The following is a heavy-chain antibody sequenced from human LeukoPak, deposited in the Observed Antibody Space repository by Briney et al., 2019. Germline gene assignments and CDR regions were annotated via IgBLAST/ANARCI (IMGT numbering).Heavy chain of an antibody. J-gene: IGHJ4*02. V-gene: IGHV4-59*01. Sequence: SQTLSLTCTVSGGSISSSYWSWIRQPPGKGLEWIGYIYYSGITNYNPSLKSRVTISLDTSKNQFSLKLNSVTAADTAVYYCARASGAFDYWGQGALVTVSS. CDR2: IYYSGIT. CDR1: GGSISSSY. CDR3: ARASGAFDY.